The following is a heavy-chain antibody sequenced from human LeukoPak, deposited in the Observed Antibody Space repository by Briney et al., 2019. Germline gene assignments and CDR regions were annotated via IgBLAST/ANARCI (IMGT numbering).Heavy chain of an antibody. Sequence: GASVKVSCKASGYTFTSYGICWVRQAPGQGLEWMGWISAYNGNTNYAQKLQGRVTMTTDTSTSTAYMEMRSLRSDDTAVYYCASNFGYTGYYYYYMDVWGKGTTVTVSS. CDR2: ISAYNGNT. J-gene: IGHJ6*03. D-gene: IGHD6-13*01. V-gene: IGHV1-18*01. CDR1: GYTFTSYG. CDR3: ASNFGYTGYYYYYMDV.